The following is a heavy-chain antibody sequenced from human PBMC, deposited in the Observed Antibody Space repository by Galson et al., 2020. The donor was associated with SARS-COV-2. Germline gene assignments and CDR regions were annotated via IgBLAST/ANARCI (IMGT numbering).Heavy chain of an antibody. J-gene: IGHJ4*02. CDR1: GFTFSDCA. CDR3: AREGGSGIVAAPTDY. V-gene: IGHV3-33*01. Sequence: GESLKLPCAASGFTFSDCAMHWVRQAPGKGQACAAVIWYDGRNKYYADSVKGRFTISRDNSKNTLYLQMNSLRAEDTAVYYCAREGGSGIVAAPTDYWGQGTLVTVSS. CDR2: IWYDGRNK. D-gene: IGHD1-26*01.